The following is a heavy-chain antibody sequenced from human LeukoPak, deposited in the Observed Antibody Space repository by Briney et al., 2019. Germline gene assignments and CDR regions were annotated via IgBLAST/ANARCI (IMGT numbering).Heavy chain of an antibody. CDR2: IVVGSGNT. CDR3: AADRLAYCGGDCYANDASDI. V-gene: IGHV1-58*02. Sequence: ASVKVSCKASGFTFTSSAMQWVRQARGQRLEWIGWIVVGSGNTNYAQKFQERVTITRDMSTSTAYMELSSLRSEDTAVYYCAADRLAYCGGDCYANDASDIWGQGTMVTVSS. D-gene: IGHD2-21*02. J-gene: IGHJ3*02. CDR1: GFTFTSSA.